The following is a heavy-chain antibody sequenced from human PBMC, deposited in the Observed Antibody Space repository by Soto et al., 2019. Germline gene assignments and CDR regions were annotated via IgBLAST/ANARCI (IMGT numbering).Heavy chain of an antibody. D-gene: IGHD2-21*01. CDR3: VRAPLDYYSADDFDN. CDR1: GYTFTNND. CDR2: MNPYSGNT. J-gene: IGHJ4*02. V-gene: IGHV1-8*01. Sequence: QVQLVQSGAELKRPGASVKVSCKASGYTFTNNDINWVRQPTGQGLEWMGWMNPYSGNTGYAQKFQGRVTMTRDNSITTAYMELSSLRSEDTAVYYCVRAPLDYYSADDFDNWGQGTLVTVSS.